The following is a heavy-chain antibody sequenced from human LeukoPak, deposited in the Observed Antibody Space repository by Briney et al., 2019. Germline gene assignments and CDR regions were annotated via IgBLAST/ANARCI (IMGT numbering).Heavy chain of an antibody. CDR3: AREDGYSYGSKYHYYYYMDV. D-gene: IGHD5-18*01. CDR2: VNHSGST. J-gene: IGHJ6*03. V-gene: IGHV4-34*01. CDR1: GGSFSGYY. Sequence: SETLSLTCAVYGGSFSGYYWSWIRQPPGKGLEWIGEVNHSGSTNYNPSLKSRVTISVDTSKNQFSLKLSSVTAADTAVYYCAREDGYSYGSKYHYYYYMDVWGKGTTVTVSS.